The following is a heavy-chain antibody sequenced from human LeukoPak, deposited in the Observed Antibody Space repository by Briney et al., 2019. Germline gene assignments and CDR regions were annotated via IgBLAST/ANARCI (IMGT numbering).Heavy chain of an antibody. V-gene: IGHV4-59*01. J-gene: IGHJ5*02. CDR1: GGSICSYY. CDR2: IYYSGST. Sequence: PSETLSLTCTVSGGSICSYYWSWIRQPPGKGLEWIGYIYYSGSTNYNPSLKSRVTISVDTSKNQFSLKLSSVTAADTAVYYCARSPPYDSSGHTYWFDPWGQGTLVTVSS. D-gene: IGHD3-22*01. CDR3: ARSPPYDSSGHTYWFDP.